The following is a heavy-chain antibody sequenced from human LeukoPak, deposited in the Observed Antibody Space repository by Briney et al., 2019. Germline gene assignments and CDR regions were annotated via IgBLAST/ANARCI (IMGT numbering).Heavy chain of an antibody. D-gene: IGHD4-17*01. CDR3: ARDLAGYGDSEFDY. V-gene: IGHV3-21*01. CDR1: GFTFTSYS. CDR2: ISSSSNYI. Sequence: GGSLRLSCAASGFTFTSYSINWVRQAPGKGLEWVSSISSSSNYIYYADSLKGRFTISRDNAKNSLYLQVNSLRAEDTAVYYCARDLAGYGDSEFDYWGQGTLVTVSS. J-gene: IGHJ4*02.